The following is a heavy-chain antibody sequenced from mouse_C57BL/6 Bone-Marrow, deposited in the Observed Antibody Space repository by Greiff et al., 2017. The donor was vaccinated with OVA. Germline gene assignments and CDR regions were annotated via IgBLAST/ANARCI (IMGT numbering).Heavy chain of an antibody. Sequence: DVMLVESGGGLVKPGGSLKLSCAASGFTFSSYAMSWVRQTPEKRLEWVATISDGGSYTYYPDNVKGRFTLSRDNAKNNLYMQMSHLKSEDTAMYYCARDTTVVVPVWGTGTTVTVSS. CDR2: ISDGGSYT. CDR3: ARDTTVVVPV. J-gene: IGHJ1*03. CDR1: GFTFSSYA. V-gene: IGHV5-4*01. D-gene: IGHD1-1*01.